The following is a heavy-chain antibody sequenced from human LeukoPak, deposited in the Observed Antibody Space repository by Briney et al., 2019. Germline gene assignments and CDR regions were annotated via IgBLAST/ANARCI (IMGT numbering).Heavy chain of an antibody. CDR2: ISGSGGST. Sequence: GGSLRLSCAASGFTFSSYSMNWVRQAPGKGLEWVSAISGSGGSTYYADSVKGRFTISRDNSKNTLYLQMNSLRAEDTAVYYCAKDSGGSYPFDYWGQGTLVTVSS. CDR3: AKDSGGSYPFDY. J-gene: IGHJ4*02. CDR1: GFTFSSYS. V-gene: IGHV3-23*01. D-gene: IGHD1-26*01.